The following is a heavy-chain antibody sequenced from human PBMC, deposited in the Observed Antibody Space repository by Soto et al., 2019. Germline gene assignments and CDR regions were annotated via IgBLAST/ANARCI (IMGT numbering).Heavy chain of an antibody. Sequence: ASVKVSCKASGYTFTGYYMHWVRQAPGQGLEWMGWINPNSGGTNYAQKFQGWVTMTRDTSISTAYMELSRLRSDDTAVYYCARGATGGSGDIRNWLDPWGQGTLVTVSS. J-gene: IGHJ5*02. V-gene: IGHV1-2*04. D-gene: IGHD2-15*01. CDR2: INPNSGGT. CDR1: GYTFTGYY. CDR3: ARGATGGSGDIRNWLDP.